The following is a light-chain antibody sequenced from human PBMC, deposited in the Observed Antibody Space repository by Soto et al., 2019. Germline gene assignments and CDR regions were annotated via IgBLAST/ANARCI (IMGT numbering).Light chain of an antibody. V-gene: IGKV1-39*01. J-gene: IGKJ3*01. CDR1: QAISSY. CDR3: QQSYGTPPFT. Sequence: DIQLTQSPSPLSASAGDRVYITCRTSQAISSYLNWYQAKPGKAPKLLVYEASTLESGVPSRFSGSGSGTDFTLTINSLQPEDSATYYCQQSYGTPPFTFGPGTRVDI. CDR2: EAS.